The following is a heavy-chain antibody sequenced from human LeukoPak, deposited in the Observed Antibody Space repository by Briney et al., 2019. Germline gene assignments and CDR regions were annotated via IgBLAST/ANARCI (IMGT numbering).Heavy chain of an antibody. D-gene: IGHD6-13*01. Sequence: PSETLSLTCAVYGGSFSGYSWSWIRQPPGKGLEWIGEINHSGGTNYNPSLKSRVTISVDTSKNQFSLKLSSVTAADTAVYYCASYRLSSSSFDYWGQGTLVTVSS. V-gene: IGHV4-34*01. CDR1: GGSFSGYS. CDR2: INHSGGT. J-gene: IGHJ4*02. CDR3: ASYRLSSSSFDY.